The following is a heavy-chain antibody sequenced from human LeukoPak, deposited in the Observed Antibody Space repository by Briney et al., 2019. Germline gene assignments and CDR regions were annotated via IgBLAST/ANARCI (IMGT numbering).Heavy chain of an antibody. J-gene: IGHJ4*02. CDR1: GGSISSSTYC. D-gene: IGHD5-18*01. V-gene: IGHV4-39*01. CDR2: IYYSGTT. Sequence: PSETLSLTCTVSGGSISSSTYCWGWIRQPPGKGLEWIGSIYYSGTTYYMSSLKSRVNISADTSKSQFSLKLSSVTAADTAVYYCARHAYSFGQRTDYWGQGTLVTVSS. CDR3: ARHAYSFGQRTDY.